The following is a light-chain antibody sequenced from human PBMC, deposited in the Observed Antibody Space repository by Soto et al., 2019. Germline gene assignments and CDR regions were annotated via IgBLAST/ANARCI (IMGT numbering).Light chain of an antibody. V-gene: IGKV3-20*01. J-gene: IGKJ5*01. CDR1: QNLGTLY. Sequence: EIVLTQSPGTLSLSPGERGTLSCRASQNLGTLYLAWFQQKSGQAPRLLIYSASSRATGIPDRFSDSGCGTDFTLTISRLEPEDFAVYYCQHYGRSPITFGQGTRLEI. CDR3: QHYGRSPIT. CDR2: SAS.